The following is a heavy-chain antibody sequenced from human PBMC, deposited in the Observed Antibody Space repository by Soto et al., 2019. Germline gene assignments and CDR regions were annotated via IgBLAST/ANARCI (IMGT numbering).Heavy chain of an antibody. D-gene: IGHD3-22*01. J-gene: IGHJ4*02. V-gene: IGHV4-30-2*01. CDR2: IYHSGST. CDR1: GGSISSGGYS. CDR3: ARTYYYDSSGYFFDY. Sequence: SETLSLTCAVSGGSISSGGYSWSWTRQPPGKGLEWIGYIYHSGSTYYNPSLKSRVTISVDRSKNQFSLKLSSVTAADTAVYYCARTYYYDSSGYFFDYWGQGTLVTVSS.